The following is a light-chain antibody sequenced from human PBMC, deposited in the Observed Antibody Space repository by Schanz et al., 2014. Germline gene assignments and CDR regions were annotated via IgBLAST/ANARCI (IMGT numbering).Light chain of an antibody. CDR2: LHSDGSH. J-gene: IGLJ2*01. V-gene: IGLV4-69*01. CDR3: QTWGSGIRV. CDR1: SGHHNYA. Sequence: QLVLTQSPSASASLGASVKLTCTLSSGHHNYAIAWHQQQPEKGPRYLMRLHSDGSHIKGDGIPDRFSGSSSGTERYLTISSLQSEDEAEYFCQTWGSGIRVFGGGTKLTVL.